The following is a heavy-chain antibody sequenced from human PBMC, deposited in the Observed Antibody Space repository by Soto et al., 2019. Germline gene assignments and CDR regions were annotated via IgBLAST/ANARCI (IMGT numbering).Heavy chain of an antibody. J-gene: IGHJ6*02. V-gene: IGHV1-46*01. CDR1: GYTLISYY. D-gene: IGHD5-18*01. Sequence: ASVKVSCKASGYTLISYYMHWVRQAPGQGLEWMGIINPSGGSTSYAQKFQGRVTMTRDTSTSTVYMELSSLRSEDTAVYYCARAAMVLDYYYGMEVWGQGTTVTVSS. CDR2: INPSGGST. CDR3: ARAAMVLDYYYGMEV.